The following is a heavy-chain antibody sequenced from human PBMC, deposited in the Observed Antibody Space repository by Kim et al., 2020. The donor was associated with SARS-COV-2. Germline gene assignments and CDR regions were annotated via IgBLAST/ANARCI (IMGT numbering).Heavy chain of an antibody. CDR3: AKDRAFSSSWYRGFDS. D-gene: IGHD6-13*01. Sequence: GGSLRLSCAASGFTFNNYAMTWVRQAPGKGLEWVSAISGSGGSTYYADSVKGRFTISRDNSKNTLFLQMNSLRAEDTAVYYFAKDRAFSSSWYRGFDSWGQGTLVTVSS. CDR1: GFTFNNYA. CDR2: ISGSGGST. V-gene: IGHV3-23*01. J-gene: IGHJ4*02.